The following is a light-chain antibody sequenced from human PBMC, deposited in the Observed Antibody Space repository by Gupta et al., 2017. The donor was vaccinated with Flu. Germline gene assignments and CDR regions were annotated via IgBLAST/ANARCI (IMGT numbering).Light chain of an antibody. CDR3: KQSRRCPWT. V-gene: IGKV2-30*01. CDR2: KVS. CDR1: QSLGFSDGSDY. Sequence: DAVMTQSPLSLPVTLGQPASISCRSSQSLGFSDGSDYLSWFQQRPGQSPRRLIYKVSNRDSGVPDRFSGSGSGTDFTLKISRVEDEDVGVYYCKQSRRCPWTFGQGTKVEIK. J-gene: IGKJ1*01.